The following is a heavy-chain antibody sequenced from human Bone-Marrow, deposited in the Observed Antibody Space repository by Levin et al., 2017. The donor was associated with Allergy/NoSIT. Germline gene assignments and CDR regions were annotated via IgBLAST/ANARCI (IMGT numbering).Heavy chain of an antibody. CDR2: IYHGGHT. V-gene: IGHV4-59*08. Sequence: SQTLSLTCAVSGDSVSHYYWSWIRQSPGKGLEWIGYIYHGGHTNYSPSLKSRVTISVDTSKNQFSLKLTSVTAADTAIYYCARRARAGGYDGYNWLDPWGQGILVTVSS. J-gene: IGHJ5*02. CDR1: GDSVSHYY. CDR3: ARRARAGGYDGYNWLDP. D-gene: IGHD5-12*01.